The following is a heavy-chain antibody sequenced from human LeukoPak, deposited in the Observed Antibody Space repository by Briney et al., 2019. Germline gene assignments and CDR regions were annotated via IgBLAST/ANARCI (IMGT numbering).Heavy chain of an antibody. J-gene: IGHJ3*02. D-gene: IGHD2-15*01. CDR2: IGGSGGST. CDR3: ARGRLGSAFDI. Sequence: GGSLRLSCAASGFTFTVYAMSWVRQAPGKGLEWVSGIGGSGGSTSYDYADSVKGRFTISRDTSKNTLYLQMNSLRAEDTAVYYCARGRLGSAFDIWGQGTMVTVSS. CDR1: GFTFTVYA. V-gene: IGHV3-23*01.